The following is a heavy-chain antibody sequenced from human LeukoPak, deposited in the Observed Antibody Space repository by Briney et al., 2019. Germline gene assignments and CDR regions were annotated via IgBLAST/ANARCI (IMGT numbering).Heavy chain of an antibody. CDR1: GFTFSSYE. CDR3: ASSRVDNYVWGSSAPG. V-gene: IGHV3-48*03. J-gene: IGHJ4*02. Sequence: PGGSLRLSCAASGFTFSSYEMNWVRQAPGKGLEWVSYISSSGSTIYYADSVKGRFTISRDNAKNSLYLQMNSLRAEDTAVYYCASSRVDNYVWGSSAPGWGQGTLVTVSS. CDR2: ISSSGSTI. D-gene: IGHD3-16*01.